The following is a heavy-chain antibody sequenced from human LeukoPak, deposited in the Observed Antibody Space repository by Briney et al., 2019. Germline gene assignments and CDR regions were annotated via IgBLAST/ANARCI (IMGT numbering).Heavy chain of an antibody. J-gene: IGHJ5*02. Sequence: LRLSCAASGFSFSDYYMTWIRQAPGKGLEWIGEIYHSGSTNYNPSLKSRVTISVDKSKNQFSLKLSSVTAADTAVYYCARDRPLGYCSSTSCPPGLDPWGQGTLVTVSS. D-gene: IGHD2-2*01. CDR1: GFSFSDYY. V-gene: IGHV4-34*01. CDR2: IYHSGST. CDR3: ARDRPLGYCSSTSCPPGLDP.